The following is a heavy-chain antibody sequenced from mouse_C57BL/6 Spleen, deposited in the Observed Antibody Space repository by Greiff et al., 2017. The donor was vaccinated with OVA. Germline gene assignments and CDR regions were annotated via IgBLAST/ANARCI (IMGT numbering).Heavy chain of an antibody. CDR1: GFSLTSYG. D-gene: IGHD1-1*01. V-gene: IGHV2-3*01. Sequence: VKLVESGPGLVAPSQSLSITCTVSGFSLTSYGVSWVRQPPGKGLEWLGVLWGDGSTNYHSALISRLSISKDNSTIQVFLKLNSLQTDDTATYYCAKEGFYYYGSSLNWYFDVWGTGTTVTVSS. J-gene: IGHJ1*03. CDR2: LWGDGST. CDR3: AKEGFYYYGSSLNWYFDV.